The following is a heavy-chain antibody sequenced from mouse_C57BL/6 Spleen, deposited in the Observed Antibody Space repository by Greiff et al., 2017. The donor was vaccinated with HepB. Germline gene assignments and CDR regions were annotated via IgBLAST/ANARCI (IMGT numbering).Heavy chain of an antibody. J-gene: IGHJ4*01. CDR1: GFTFSDYG. CDR3: ARRIYYGSSYYDAMDY. Sequence: EVQLVESGGGLVKPGGSLKLSCAASGFTFSDYGMHWVRQAPEKGLEWVAYISSGSSTIYYADTVKGRFTIYRDNAKNTLFLQMTRLRSEDTAMYYCARRIYYGSSYYDAMDYWGQGTSVTVSS. CDR2: ISSGSSTI. D-gene: IGHD1-1*01. V-gene: IGHV5-17*01.